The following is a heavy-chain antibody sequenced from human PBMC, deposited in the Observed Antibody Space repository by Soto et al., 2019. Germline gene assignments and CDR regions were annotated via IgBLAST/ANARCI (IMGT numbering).Heavy chain of an antibody. CDR2: IYPGDSDT. CDR1: GYSFTSYW. J-gene: IGHJ4*02. D-gene: IGHD4-4*01. V-gene: IGHV5-51*01. Sequence: GESLKISCKGSGYSFTSYWIGWVRQMPGKGLEWMGIIYPGDSDTRYSPSFQGQVTISADKSISTAYLQWSSLKASDTAMYYCARLSTKMTTVTTATFDYWGQGTLVTVSS. CDR3: ARLSTKMTTVTTATFDY.